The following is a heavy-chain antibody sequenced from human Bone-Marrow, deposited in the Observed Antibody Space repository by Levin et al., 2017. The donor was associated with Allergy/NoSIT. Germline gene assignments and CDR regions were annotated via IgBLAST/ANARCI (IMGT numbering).Heavy chain of an antibody. Sequence: GGSLRLSCAASGFTFSSYSMNWVRQAPGKGLEWVSSISSSSSYIYYADSVKGRFTISRDNAKNSLYLQMNSLRAEDTAVYYCARDGADCSSTSCYGNYYYYYMDVWGKGTTVTVSS. J-gene: IGHJ6*03. CDR1: GFTFSSYS. CDR2: ISSSSSYI. D-gene: IGHD2-2*01. CDR3: ARDGADCSSTSCYGNYYYYYMDV. V-gene: IGHV3-21*01.